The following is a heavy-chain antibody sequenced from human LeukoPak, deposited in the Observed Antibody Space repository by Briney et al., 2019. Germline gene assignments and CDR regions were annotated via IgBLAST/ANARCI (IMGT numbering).Heavy chain of an antibody. D-gene: IGHD3-22*01. CDR2: IWYDGSNK. J-gene: IGHJ4*02. V-gene: IGHV3-33*01. CDR3: ARLGSSGLY. CDR1: GFTFSSYG. Sequence: GGSLRLSCAASGFTFSSYGMHWVRQAPGKGLEWMAIIWYDGSNKYYADSVKGRFTISRDNAKNSLYLQMSSLRDEDTAVYYCARLGSSGLYWGQGTLVTVSS.